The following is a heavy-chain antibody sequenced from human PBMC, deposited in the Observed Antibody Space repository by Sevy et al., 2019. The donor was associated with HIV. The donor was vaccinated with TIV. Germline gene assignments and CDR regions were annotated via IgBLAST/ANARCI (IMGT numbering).Heavy chain of an antibody. CDR2: ISHDGINE. CDR3: ANAYSGSYSHSYLYALDV. D-gene: IGHD1-26*01. V-gene: IGHV3-30*18. J-gene: IGHJ6*02. Sequence: GGSLRLSCTGSGFSFSYYGIHWVRQAPGKGLDWVALISHDGINEYYADSVKGRFTISRDNSRNTVYLEMNSLRNEDTAIYFCANAYSGSYSHSYLYALDVWANGPRSPSP. CDR1: GFSFSYYG.